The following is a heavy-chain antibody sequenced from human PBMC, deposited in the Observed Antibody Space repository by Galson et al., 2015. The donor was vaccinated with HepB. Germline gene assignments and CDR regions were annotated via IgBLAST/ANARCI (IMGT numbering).Heavy chain of an antibody. Sequence: SLRLSCAVSGFTFNNAWMNWVRQAPGKGLEWVGRIKSKTDGGTTDYAAPVKGRFTISRDDSKDTLYLQMNSLKTEDTGVYYCTTGDTTVVMRGSYYYYAMDVWGQGTTVTVSS. CDR2: IKSKTDGGTT. CDR1: GFTFNNAW. V-gene: IGHV3-15*01. CDR3: TTGDTTVVMRGSYYYYAMDV. D-gene: IGHD4-23*01. J-gene: IGHJ6*02.